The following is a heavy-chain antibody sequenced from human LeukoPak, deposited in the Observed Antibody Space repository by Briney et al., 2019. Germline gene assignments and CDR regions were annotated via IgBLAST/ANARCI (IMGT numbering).Heavy chain of an antibody. V-gene: IGHV1-2*02. J-gene: IGHJ3*02. Sequence: ASVKVSCKASGYTFTGYYMHWVRQAPGQGLEWMGWINPNSGGTNYAQKFQGRVTMTRDTSISTAYMELSRLRSDDTAVYYCARGGYSYGYKDDDAFDIWGQGTIVTVSS. CDR1: GYTFTGYY. CDR2: INPNSGGT. D-gene: IGHD5-18*01. CDR3: ARGGYSYGYKDDDAFDI.